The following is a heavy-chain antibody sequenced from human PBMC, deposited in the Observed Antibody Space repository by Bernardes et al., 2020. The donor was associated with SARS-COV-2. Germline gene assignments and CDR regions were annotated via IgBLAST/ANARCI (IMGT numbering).Heavy chain of an antibody. V-gene: IGHV3-66*03. D-gene: IGHD3-10*01. J-gene: IGHJ6*04. CDR2: IYSCGST. Sequence: GGSLILSCAASGFTVISNYMSWVRHAPGKGLEWVSVIYSCGSTYYAYSVKGRFTISRDNSKNTLYLQMNSLIDEDTAVYYCARDLYYYGMVRGVIPGMDVWGKGNTDTGSS. CDR3: ARDLYYYGMVRGVIPGMDV. CDR1: GFTVISNY.